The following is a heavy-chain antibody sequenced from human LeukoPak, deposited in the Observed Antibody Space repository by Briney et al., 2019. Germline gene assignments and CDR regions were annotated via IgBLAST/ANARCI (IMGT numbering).Heavy chain of an antibody. CDR3: ARXXSHYGSGTDFDY. D-gene: IGHD3-10*01. V-gene: IGHV4-4*07. Sequence: SETLSLTCTVSGGSISSYYWSWIRQPAGKGLEWIGRIYTSGSTNYNPSLKSRVTMSVDTSKNQFSLKLSSVTAADTAVYYCARXXSHYGSGTDFDYWGQGTLVTVSS. CDR1: GGSISSYY. CDR2: IYTSGST. J-gene: IGHJ4*02.